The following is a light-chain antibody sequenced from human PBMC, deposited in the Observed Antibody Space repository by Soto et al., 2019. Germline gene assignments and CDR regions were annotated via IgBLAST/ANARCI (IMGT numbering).Light chain of an antibody. CDR3: QQYGSSGT. CDR1: QTITTN. V-gene: IGKV3-15*01. Sequence: EILITQSPATLSVSPGERATLSCRSSQTITTNLAWYQQRPGQPPRLLIHGASTRATGIPARLSGSGSGTDFTLTISRLEPEDSAVYYCQQYGSSGTFGQGTKVDIK. J-gene: IGKJ1*01. CDR2: GAS.